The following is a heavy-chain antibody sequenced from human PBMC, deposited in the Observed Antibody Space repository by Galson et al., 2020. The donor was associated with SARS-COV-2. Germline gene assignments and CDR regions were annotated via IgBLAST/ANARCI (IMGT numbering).Heavy chain of an antibody. Sequence: TGGSLRLSCAVSGFNFSSYWMHWVRQGPGKGLGWVSRINSDGSSTSYADSVKGRFTISRDNAKNTLYLQMNSLSADDTAVYYCVLFAVADPGDYWGQGTLVTVSS. V-gene: IGHV3-74*01. CDR1: GFNFSSYW. J-gene: IGHJ4*02. CDR3: VLFAVADPGDY. D-gene: IGHD6-19*01. CDR2: INSDGSST.